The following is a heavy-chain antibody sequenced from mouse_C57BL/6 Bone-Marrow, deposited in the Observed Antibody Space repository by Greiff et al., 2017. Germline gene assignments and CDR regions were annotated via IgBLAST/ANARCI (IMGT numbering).Heavy chain of an antibody. CDR1: GYAFTNYL. J-gene: IGHJ1*03. CDR2: INPGSGGT. Sequence: QVQLQQSGAELVRPGTSVKVSCKASGYAFTNYLIEWVKQRPGQGLEWIGVINPGSGGTNYNEKFKGKATLTSDKSSSTAYMQLISLTSEYSAVYFCARSGVTTVAWDFDVWGTGTTVTVSS. CDR3: ARSGVTTVAWDFDV. D-gene: IGHD1-1*01. V-gene: IGHV1-54*01.